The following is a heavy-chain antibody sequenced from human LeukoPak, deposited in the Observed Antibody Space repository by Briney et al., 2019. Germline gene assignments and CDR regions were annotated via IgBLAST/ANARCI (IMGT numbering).Heavy chain of an antibody. V-gene: IGHV1-69*06. J-gene: IGHJ6*03. CDR2: IIPIFGTA. CDR3: ARCHPGYSSGVMDV. D-gene: IGHD6-19*01. CDR1: GYTFTSYG. Sequence: PGASVKVSCKASGYTFTSYGISWVRQAPGQGLEWMGGIIPIFGTANYAQKFQGRVTITADKSTSTAYMELSSLRSEDTAVYYCARCHPGYSSGVMDVWGKGTTVTVSS.